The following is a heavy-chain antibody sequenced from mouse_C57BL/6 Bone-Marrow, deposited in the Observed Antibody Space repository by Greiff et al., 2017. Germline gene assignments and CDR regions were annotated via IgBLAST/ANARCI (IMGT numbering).Heavy chain of an antibody. CDR3: ARGPYDYDGDFEY. D-gene: IGHD2-4*01. Sequence: EVQLVESGPELVKPGASVKISCKASGYSFTGYYMNWVKQSPEKSLEWIGEINPSTGGTTYNQKFKAKATLTVDKSSSTAYMQLKSLTSEDSAVYYCARGPYDYDGDFEYWGQGTTLTVSS. V-gene: IGHV1-42*01. CDR2: INPSTGGT. J-gene: IGHJ2*01. CDR1: GYSFTGYY.